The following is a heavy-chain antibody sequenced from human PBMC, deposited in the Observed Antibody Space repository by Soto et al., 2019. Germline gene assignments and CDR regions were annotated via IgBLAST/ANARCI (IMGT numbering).Heavy chain of an antibody. CDR1: GGSISSGGYY. D-gene: IGHD3-10*01. V-gene: IGHV4-61*08. CDR2: IYYSGST. J-gene: IGHJ6*02. Sequence: SSETLSLTCTVSGGSISSGGYYWSWIRQPPGKGLEWIGYIYYSGSTNYNPSLKSRVTISVDTSKNQFSLKLSSVTAADTAVYYCARTLYYYGSGGIPDYYYNYGTDVWGQGTTVTVS. CDR3: ARTLYYYGSGGIPDYYYNYGTDV.